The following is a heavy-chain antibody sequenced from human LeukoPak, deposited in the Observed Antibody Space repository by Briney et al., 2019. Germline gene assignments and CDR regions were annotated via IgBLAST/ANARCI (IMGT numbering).Heavy chain of an antibody. V-gene: IGHV3-74*01. Sequence: PGGSLRLSCAASGFTFSSYWMHWVRQAPGKGLVWVSRINSDGSSTSYADSVKGRFTISRDNAKNTLYLQMNSLRAEDTAVYYCARESGYCTNGVCRYYFDYWGQGTLVTVSS. J-gene: IGHJ4*02. CDR1: GFTFSSYW. CDR3: ARESGYCTNGVCRYYFDY. CDR2: INSDGSST. D-gene: IGHD2-8*01.